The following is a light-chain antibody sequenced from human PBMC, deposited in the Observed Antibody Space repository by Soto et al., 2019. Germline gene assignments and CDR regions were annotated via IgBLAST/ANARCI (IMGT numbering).Light chain of an antibody. CDR2: RAS. CDR3: QVWDSSTV. Sequence: SYELTQPLSVSVALGQTARITCGGNNIGSKNVHWYQQKPGQAPVLVIYRASNRPSGIPERFSGSNSGNTATLTINRAQVGDEADYYCQVWDSSTVFGGGTKLTVL. CDR1: NIGSKN. V-gene: IGLV3-9*01. J-gene: IGLJ2*01.